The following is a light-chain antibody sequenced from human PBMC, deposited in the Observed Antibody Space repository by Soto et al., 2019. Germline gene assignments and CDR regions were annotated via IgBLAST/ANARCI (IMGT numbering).Light chain of an antibody. J-gene: IGKJ1*01. V-gene: IGKV3-20*01. CDR1: QSVSRSY. CDR2: GAF. Sequence: EVRVNQSPGTVSLYKGERATLFCRASQSVSRSYLVWYQQKPGQAPRLLIYGAFNRATGIPDRFSGSGSGTDFTLTISRLEPEDFAVYYCQQYGTSPWTFGQGTKVDIK. CDR3: QQYGTSPWT.